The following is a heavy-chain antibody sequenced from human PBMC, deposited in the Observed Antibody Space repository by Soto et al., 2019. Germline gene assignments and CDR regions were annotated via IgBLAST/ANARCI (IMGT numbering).Heavy chain of an antibody. CDR2: IYYSGST. D-gene: IGHD6-13*01. Sequence: QVQLQESGPGLVKPLQTLSLTCTVSGGSISSGGYYWSWIRQHPGKGLEWIGYIYYSGSTYYNPSLKSRVTISVDTSKNQFSLKLSSVTAADTAVYYCARVDSVAAAGTGWFDPWGQGTLVTVSS. CDR1: GGSISSGGYY. J-gene: IGHJ5*02. CDR3: ARVDSVAAAGTGWFDP. V-gene: IGHV4-31*03.